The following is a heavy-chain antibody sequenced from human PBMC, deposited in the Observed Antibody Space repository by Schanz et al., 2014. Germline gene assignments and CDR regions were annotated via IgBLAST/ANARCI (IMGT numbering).Heavy chain of an antibody. CDR1: GGTFSSYA. CDR3: ARGRCFYDY. V-gene: IGHV1-18*01. CDR2: ISTFRNEDT. Sequence: QVQLVQSGAEVKKPGSPVKVSCKSSGGTFSSYAISWVRQAPGQGPEFMGWISTFRNEDTNSAQRFQGRLTMTTDTSTSTAYMELRSLRSDDTAVHYCARGRCFYDYWGQGTLVTVSS. D-gene: IGHD2-8*01. J-gene: IGHJ4*02.